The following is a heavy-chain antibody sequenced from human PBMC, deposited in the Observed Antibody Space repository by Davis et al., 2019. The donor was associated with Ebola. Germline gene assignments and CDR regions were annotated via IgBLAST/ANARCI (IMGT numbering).Heavy chain of an antibody. CDR3: TQDGYSLPNNWFDP. Sequence: GESLKISCAASGFTFSNAWMSWVRQAPGKGLEWVARIKSKTAGGTTDYSAPVKGSFTISRDDSKNTLYMQINSMKTEETAMYYWTQDGYSLPNNWFDPWGQGTLVTVSS. CDR2: IKSKTAGGTT. V-gene: IGHV3-15*01. J-gene: IGHJ5*02. CDR1: GFTFSNAW. D-gene: IGHD5-18*01.